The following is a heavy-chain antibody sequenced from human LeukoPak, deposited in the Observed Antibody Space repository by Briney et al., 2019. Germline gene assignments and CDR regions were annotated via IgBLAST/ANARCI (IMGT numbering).Heavy chain of an antibody. CDR3: ARLTYVPAAIVDY. Sequence: PSETLSLTCTVSGGSISSGSYYWSWIRQPAGKGLEWIGRIYTSGSTNYNPSLKSRVTISVDTSKNQSSLKLSSVPAADTAVYYCARLTYVPAAIVDYWGQGTLVTVSS. D-gene: IGHD2-2*01. CDR2: IYTSGST. V-gene: IGHV4-61*02. CDR1: GGSISSGSYY. J-gene: IGHJ4*02.